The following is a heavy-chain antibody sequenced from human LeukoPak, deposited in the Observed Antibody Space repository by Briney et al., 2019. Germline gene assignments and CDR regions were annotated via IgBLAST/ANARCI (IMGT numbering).Heavy chain of an antibody. CDR2: ISSRGSTI. CDR1: GFTFSTYE. CDR3: AAHSSLRY. V-gene: IGHV3-48*03. J-gene: IGHJ4*02. Sequence: PGGSLRLSCAASGFTFSTYEMNWVRQAPGKGLEWVSYISSRGSTIHYTDSVKGRFTISRDNAKNSLYLQMNSLRAEDTALYYFAAHSSLRYWGQGILVTVSS. D-gene: IGHD5/OR15-5a*01.